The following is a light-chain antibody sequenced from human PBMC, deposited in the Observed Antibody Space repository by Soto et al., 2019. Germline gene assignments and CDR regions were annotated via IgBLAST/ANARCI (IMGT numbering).Light chain of an antibody. Sequence: DIQLTHSPSFLSASVGYRVTITFLASQGISSYLAWYQQKPGKAPKLLIYAASTLQSGVPSRFSGSGSGTEFTLTISSLQPEDFATYSCQQLNSYPLTFGGGTKVDIK. J-gene: IGKJ4*01. CDR2: AAS. V-gene: IGKV1-9*01. CDR3: QQLNSYPLT. CDR1: QGISSY.